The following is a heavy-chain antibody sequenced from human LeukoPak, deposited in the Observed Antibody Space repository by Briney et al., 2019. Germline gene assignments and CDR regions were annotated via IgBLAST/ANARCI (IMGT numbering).Heavy chain of an antibody. Sequence: GGSLRLSCAASGFTFSSYGMHWVRQAPGKGLEWVAFIRFDGSNKDYAGSVKGRFTISRDNSKNTLYLQMNSLRAEDTAVYYCAKDRVVGATISGENDYWGQGTLVTVSS. D-gene: IGHD1-26*01. V-gene: IGHV3-30*02. CDR3: AKDRVVGATISGENDY. J-gene: IGHJ4*02. CDR2: IRFDGSNK. CDR1: GFTFSSYG.